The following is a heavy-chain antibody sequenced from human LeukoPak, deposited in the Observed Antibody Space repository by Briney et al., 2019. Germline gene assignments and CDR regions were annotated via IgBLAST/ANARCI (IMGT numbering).Heavy chain of an antibody. V-gene: IGHV3-48*03. CDR2: ISSSGSTI. Sequence: GGSLRLSCAASGFTFSSYEMNWVRQAPGKGLEWVSYISSSGSTIYYADSVKGRFTISRDNAKNSLYLQMNSLRAEDTAVYYCAKDLSAQYYDYVWGSYLRWGQGTLVTVSS. CDR3: AKDLSAQYYDYVWGSYLR. D-gene: IGHD3-16*02. J-gene: IGHJ4*02. CDR1: GFTFSSYE.